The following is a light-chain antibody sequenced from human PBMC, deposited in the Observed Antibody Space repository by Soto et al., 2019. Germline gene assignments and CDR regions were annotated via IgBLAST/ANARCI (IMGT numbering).Light chain of an antibody. CDR2: DVS. CDR3: SSYTSGSVL. J-gene: IGLJ3*02. Sequence: ALTQPASVSGSPGQSITVSCTGTSRDVGNYNFVSWYQQHPGKAPKVIIYDVSNRPSGVSDRFSASKSGNTASLTISGFQTEDEAVYFCSSYTSGSVLFGGGTK. V-gene: IGLV2-14*01. CDR1: SRDVGNYNF.